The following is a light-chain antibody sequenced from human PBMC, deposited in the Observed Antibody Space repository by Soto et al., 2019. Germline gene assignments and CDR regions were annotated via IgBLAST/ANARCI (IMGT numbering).Light chain of an antibody. J-gene: IGLJ2*01. CDR3: ISYAGSNNLV. Sequence: QSALTQPPSASGSPGQSVTISCTGTSSDVGGYNYVSWYQQHPGKVPKLMIYEVSKRPSGVPDRFSGSKSGNTASLTGSGLQAEDEADYYCISYAGSNNLVFGGGTKLTVL. V-gene: IGLV2-8*01. CDR2: EVS. CDR1: SSDVGGYNY.